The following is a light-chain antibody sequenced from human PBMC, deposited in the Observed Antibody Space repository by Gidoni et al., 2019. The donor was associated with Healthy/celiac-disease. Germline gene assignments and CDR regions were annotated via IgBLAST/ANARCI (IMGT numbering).Light chain of an antibody. CDR3: QQYNNWPLT. CDR2: GAS. Sequence: EIVLTQSPATLSVSPGDRATLSCRASQSVSSNLAWYQQKPGQAPRLLIYGASTMATGIPARFSGSGSGTEFTLTISSLQSEDFAVYYCQQYNNWPLTFXGXTKVEIK. V-gene: IGKV3-15*01. J-gene: IGKJ4*01. CDR1: QSVSSN.